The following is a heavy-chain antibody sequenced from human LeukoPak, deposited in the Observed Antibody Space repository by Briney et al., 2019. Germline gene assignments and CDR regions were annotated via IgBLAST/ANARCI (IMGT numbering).Heavy chain of an antibody. V-gene: IGHV1-69*13. CDR3: ASGPIYCSGGSCHQYYFDY. Sequence: ASVKVSCKASGGTFSSYAISWVRQAPGQGLEWMGGIIPIFGTANYAQKFQGRVTITADESTSAAYMELSSLRSEDTAVYYCASGPIYCSGGSCHQYYFDYWGQGTLVTVSS. CDR1: GGTFSSYA. J-gene: IGHJ4*02. CDR2: IIPIFGTA. D-gene: IGHD2-15*01.